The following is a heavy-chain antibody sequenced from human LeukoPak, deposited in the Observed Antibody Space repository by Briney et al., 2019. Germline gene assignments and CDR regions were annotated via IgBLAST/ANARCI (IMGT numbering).Heavy chain of an antibody. CDR1: GGSISSGSYY. J-gene: IGHJ4*02. CDR2: IYTSGST. V-gene: IGHV4-61*02. Sequence: SQTLSLTRTVSGGSISSGSYYWSWIRQPAGKGLEWIGRIYTSGSTNYNPSLKSRVTISVDTSKNQFSLKLSSVTAADTAVYYCAREKDHPTVDYWGQGTLVTVS. CDR3: AREKDHPTVDY. D-gene: IGHD4-17*01.